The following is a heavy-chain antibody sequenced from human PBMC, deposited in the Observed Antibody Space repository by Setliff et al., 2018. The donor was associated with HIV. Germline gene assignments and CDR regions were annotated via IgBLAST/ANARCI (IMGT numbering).Heavy chain of an antibody. Sequence: GASVKVSCKASGYTFTGYYMHWVRQAPGQGLEWMGWINPNSGGTKYAQKFQGRVTMTRDTSISTAYMELSRLISDDTAVYYCASAGAWQRNALDIWGQGTMVTVSS. J-gene: IGHJ3*02. CDR1: GYTFTGYY. CDR2: INPNSGGT. V-gene: IGHV1-2*02. CDR3: ASAGAWQRNALDI. D-gene: IGHD5-12*01.